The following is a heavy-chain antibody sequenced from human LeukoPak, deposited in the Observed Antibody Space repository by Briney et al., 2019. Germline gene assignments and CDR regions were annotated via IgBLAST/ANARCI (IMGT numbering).Heavy chain of an antibody. V-gene: IGHV3-23*01. J-gene: IGHJ4*02. CDR2: ISGSGGST. Sequence: GGSLRLSCAASGFTFSSYAMSWVRQAPGKGLEWVSAISGSGGSTYYADSVKGRFTISRDNSKNTLYLQMNSLRAEDTAVYYCAKFTGSSLTGLWFGESLYYFDYWGQGTLVTVSS. D-gene: IGHD3-10*01. CDR3: AKFTGSSLTGLWFGESLYYFDY. CDR1: GFTFSSYA.